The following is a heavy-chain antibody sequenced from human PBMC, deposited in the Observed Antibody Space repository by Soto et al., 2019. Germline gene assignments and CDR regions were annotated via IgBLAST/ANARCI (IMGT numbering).Heavy chain of an antibody. CDR2: INPSGST. CDR3: ATFGMTTVTGFDY. J-gene: IGHJ4*02. V-gene: IGHV4-34*01. CDR1: GGSFSGYY. D-gene: IGHD4-17*01. Sequence: SETLSLTCAVYGGSFSGYYWSWIRQPPGTGLEWIGEINPSGSTNYNPSLKSRVTISVDTSNNQFSLKLSSVTAADTAVYYCATFGMTTVTGFDYWGQGTLVTVSS.